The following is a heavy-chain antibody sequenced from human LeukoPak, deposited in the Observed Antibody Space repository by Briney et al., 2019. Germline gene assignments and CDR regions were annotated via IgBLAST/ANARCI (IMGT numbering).Heavy chain of an antibody. CDR2: ISYDGANK. CDR1: GFPFSSYG. D-gene: IGHD6-13*01. CDR3: AKDSSSSNYYYGLDV. J-gene: IGHJ6*02. Sequence: PGRSLRLSCAASGFPFSSYGMHWVRQAPGKGLEWVSFISYDGANKYYADSVKGRFTISRDNSKNTLYLQMNSLRGDGTGMYFCAKDSSSSNYYYGLDVWGQETTVTVSS. V-gene: IGHV3-30*18.